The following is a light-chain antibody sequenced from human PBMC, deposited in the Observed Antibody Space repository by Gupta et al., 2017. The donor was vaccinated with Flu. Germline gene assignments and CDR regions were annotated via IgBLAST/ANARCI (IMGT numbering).Light chain of an antibody. V-gene: IGKV3-20*01. CDR1: QNIGGIF. J-gene: IGKJ4*01. CDR2: GAS. CDR3: QWYGSSPA. Sequence: IVLTQSPGTLSLSPGERATLPCRVSQNIGGIFFAWFQQKPGQAPRLLLYGASNGAAGTPQLFGGSGSGTFFTLTSSRLEPDVFAFYYWQWYGSSPAFGGGTKVDIK.